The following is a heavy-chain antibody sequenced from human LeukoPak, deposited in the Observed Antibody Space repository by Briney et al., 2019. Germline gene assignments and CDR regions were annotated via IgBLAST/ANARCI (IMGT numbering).Heavy chain of an antibody. CDR2: INHSGST. CDR3: ARGRRYFDPFDY. Sequence: SETLSLTCAVYGGSFSGYYWSWIRQPPGKGLEWIGEINHSGSTNYNPSLKSRVTISVDTSKNQFSLKLSSVTAADTAVYYCARGRRYFDPFDYWGQGTLVTVPS. J-gene: IGHJ4*02. D-gene: IGHD3-9*01. V-gene: IGHV4-34*01. CDR1: GGSFSGYY.